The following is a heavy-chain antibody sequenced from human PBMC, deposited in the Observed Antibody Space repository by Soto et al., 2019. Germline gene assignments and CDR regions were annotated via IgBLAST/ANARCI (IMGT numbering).Heavy chain of an antibody. J-gene: IGHJ4*02. V-gene: IGHV4-39*01. CDR1: GGSISSSSYY. CDR2: IYYSGST. Sequence: TVSGGSISSSSYYWGWIRQPPGKGLEWIGSIYYSGSTYYNPSLKSRVTISVDTSKNQFSLKLSSVTAADTAVYYCARQNRYCSSTSCYYFRSGWSYYFDYWGQGTLVTVSS. D-gene: IGHD2-2*01. CDR3: ARQNRYCSSTSCYYFRSGWSYYFDY.